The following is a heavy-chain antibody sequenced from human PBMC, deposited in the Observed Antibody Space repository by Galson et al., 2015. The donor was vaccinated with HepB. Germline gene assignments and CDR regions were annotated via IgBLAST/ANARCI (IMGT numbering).Heavy chain of an antibody. CDR2: MSGGGGRT. Sequence: SLRLSCAASGFTFNNYAMTWVRQSQGKGLEWVSTMSGGGGRTHYADSVKGRFTISRDTSKKTMSLHMSSLRSEDTAIYSCAKAILEHLDNMVFDKWGQGTLATSSS. D-gene: IGHD1/OR15-1a*01. J-gene: IGHJ4*02. CDR1: GFTFNNYA. CDR3: AKAILEHLDNMVFDK. V-gene: IGHV3-23*01.